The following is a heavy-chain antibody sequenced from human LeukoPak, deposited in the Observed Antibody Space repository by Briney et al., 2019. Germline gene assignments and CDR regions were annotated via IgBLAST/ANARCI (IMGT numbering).Heavy chain of an antibody. CDR2: IYYSGST. CDR3: ARRYCSSTSCPEILDY. Sequence: SETLSLTRTVSGGSISSYYWSWIRQPPGKGLEWIGYIYYSGSTNYNPSLKSRVTISVDTSKNQFSLKLSSVTAADTAVYYCARRYCSSTSCPEILDYWGQGTLVTVSS. CDR1: GGSISSYY. V-gene: IGHV4-59*01. J-gene: IGHJ4*02. D-gene: IGHD2-2*01.